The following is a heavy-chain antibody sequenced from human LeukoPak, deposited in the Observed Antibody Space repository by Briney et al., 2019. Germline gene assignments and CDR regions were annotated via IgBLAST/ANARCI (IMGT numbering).Heavy chain of an antibody. J-gene: IGHJ5*02. Sequence: SETLSLTCAVYGGSFSSYYWSWIRQPPGKGLEWIGYIYYSGSTNYNPSLKSRVTISVDTSKNQFSLKLSSVTAADTAVYYCARVEYYDIYNWFDPWGQGTLVTVSS. V-gene: IGHV4-59*01. D-gene: IGHD3-22*01. CDR1: GGSFSSYY. CDR2: IYYSGST. CDR3: ARVEYYDIYNWFDP.